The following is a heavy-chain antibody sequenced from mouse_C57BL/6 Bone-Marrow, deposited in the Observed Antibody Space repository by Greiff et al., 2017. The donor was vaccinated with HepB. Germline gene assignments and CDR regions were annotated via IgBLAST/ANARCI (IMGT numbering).Heavy chain of an antibody. CDR2: IDPSDSYT. Sequence: QVQLQQPGAELVMPGASVKLSCKASGYTFTSYWMHWVKQRPGQGLEWIGEIDPSDSYTNYNQKFKGKSTLTVDKSSSTAYMQLSSLTSEDSAVYYCARECRLGYYFDYWGQGTTLTVSS. D-gene: IGHD3-2*02. CDR1: GYTFTSYW. V-gene: IGHV1-69*01. J-gene: IGHJ2*01. CDR3: ARECRLGYYFDY.